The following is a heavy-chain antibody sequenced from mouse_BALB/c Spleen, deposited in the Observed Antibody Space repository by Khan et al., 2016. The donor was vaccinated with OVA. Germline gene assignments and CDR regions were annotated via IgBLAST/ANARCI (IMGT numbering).Heavy chain of an antibody. CDR2: INPSNGGT. Sequence: QVQLKQSGAELVKPGASVRLSCKASGYTFTSYYLYWVKQRPGQGLEWIGDINPSNGGTNFNEKFKSKATLTVDKSSSTAYMQLSSLTSEDPAVYYCTRSGYGTFAYWGQGTLVTVSA. V-gene: IGHV1S81*02. J-gene: IGHJ3*01. CDR3: TRSGYGTFAY. CDR1: GYTFTSYY. D-gene: IGHD2-1*01.